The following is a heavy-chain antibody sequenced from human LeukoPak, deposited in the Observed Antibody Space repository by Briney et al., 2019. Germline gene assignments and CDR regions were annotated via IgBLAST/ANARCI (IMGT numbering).Heavy chain of an antibody. CDR2: IYYSGRT. J-gene: IGHJ4*02. V-gene: IGHV4-59*01. D-gene: IGHD6-6*01. CDR1: GASISSYY. CDR3: ARRHVEYSSSSDPYYFDY. Sequence: PSETLSLTCTVSGASISSYYWSWIRQSPGKGLEWIGYIYYSGRTNYNPPLKSRVTISVDTSKNQFSLKLSSVTAADTAVYYCARRHVEYSSSSDPYYFDYWGQGTLVTVSS.